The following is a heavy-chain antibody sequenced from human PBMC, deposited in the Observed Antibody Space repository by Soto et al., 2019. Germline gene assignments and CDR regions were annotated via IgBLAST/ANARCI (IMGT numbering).Heavy chain of an antibody. V-gene: IGHV6-1*01. CDR2: TYYRSKWYN. D-gene: IGHD6-13*01. CDR3: AREGISSGYSSSWDKFDP. Sequence: PSQTLSLSCDISGDRVSSNSAAWNWIRKSPSRGLEWLGRTYYRSKWYNDYAVSVKSRITINPDTSKNQFSLQLNSVTPEDTAVYYCAREGISSGYSSSWDKFDPWGQGTLVTVSS. J-gene: IGHJ5*02. CDR1: GDRVSSNSAA.